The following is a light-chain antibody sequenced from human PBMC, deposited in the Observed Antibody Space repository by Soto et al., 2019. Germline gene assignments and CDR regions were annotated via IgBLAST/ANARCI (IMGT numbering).Light chain of an antibody. CDR1: QSINSA. Sequence: EIVMTQSPATLSLSPGERAALSCRASQSINSALAWYQQKPGQPPRLLIYGASTRATGVPARFTGSESGSEFALTIGGLQAEDGAVNYCQQGGKRPLTLGQGTRV. V-gene: IGKV3-15*01. CDR2: GAS. CDR3: QQGGKRPLT. J-gene: IGKJ1*01.